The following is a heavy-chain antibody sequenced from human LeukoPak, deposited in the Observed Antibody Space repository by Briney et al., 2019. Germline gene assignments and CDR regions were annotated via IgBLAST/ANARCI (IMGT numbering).Heavy chain of an antibody. D-gene: IGHD5-18*01. CDR1: GGSFSGYY. Sequence: SETVSLTCAVYGGSFSGYYWSWIRQPPGKGLEWIGEINHSGSTNYNPSLKSRVTISVDASKNQLSLKLSSVTAADTAVYYCARGRSGYSYGPRFDYWGQGTLVTVSS. J-gene: IGHJ4*02. CDR3: ARGRSGYSYGPRFDY. V-gene: IGHV4-34*01. CDR2: INHSGST.